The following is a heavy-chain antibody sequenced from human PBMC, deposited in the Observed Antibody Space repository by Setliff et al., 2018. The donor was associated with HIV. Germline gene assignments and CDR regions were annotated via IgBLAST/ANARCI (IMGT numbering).Heavy chain of an antibody. D-gene: IGHD1-26*01. CDR3: ARGGSYWGDAFDI. V-gene: IGHV3-11*05. CDR1: GFTFSDYY. J-gene: IGHJ3*02. CDR2: ISSSSSYT. Sequence: VGSLRLSCAASGFTFSDYYMSWIRQAPGKGLEWVSYISSSSSYTNYADSVKGRFTISRDNAKNSLYLQMNSLRAEDTAVYYCARGGSYWGDAFDIWGQGTMVTVSS.